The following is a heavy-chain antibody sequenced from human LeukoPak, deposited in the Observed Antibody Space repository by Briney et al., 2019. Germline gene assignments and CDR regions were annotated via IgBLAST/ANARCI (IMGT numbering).Heavy chain of an antibody. D-gene: IGHD6-6*01. Sequence: SETLSLTCAVSGGSISSGGYSWSWIRQPPGKGLEWIGSIYYSGSTYYNPSLKSRVTISVDTSKNQFSLKLSSVTAADTAVYYCASEAPNMMSSSSWMVHYYYYMDVWGKGTTVTVSS. J-gene: IGHJ6*03. CDR1: GGSISSGGYS. CDR2: IYYSGST. CDR3: ASEAPNMMSSSSWMVHYYYYMDV. V-gene: IGHV4-39*07.